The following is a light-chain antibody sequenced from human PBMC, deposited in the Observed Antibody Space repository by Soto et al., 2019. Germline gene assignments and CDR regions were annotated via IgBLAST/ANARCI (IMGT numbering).Light chain of an antibody. CDR3: QQYGSSPYT. J-gene: IGKJ2*01. V-gene: IGKV3-20*01. Sequence: EIVMTQSPGTLSLSPGERATLSCRASQSVTSSYLAWYQQKPGQAPRLLIYGASSRATGIPDRFGGSGSGTDFTLTTSRLEPEDFAVYYCQQYGSSPYTFGQGTKVDIK. CDR2: GAS. CDR1: QSVTSSY.